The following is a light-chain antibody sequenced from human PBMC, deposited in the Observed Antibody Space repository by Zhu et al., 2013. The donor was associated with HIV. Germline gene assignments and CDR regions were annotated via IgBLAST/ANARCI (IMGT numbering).Light chain of an antibody. CDR3: QQYNDYPWT. J-gene: IGKJ1*01. V-gene: IGKV1-5*03. CDR2: KVS. Sequence: GDRVTITCRASQNINTWLAWYQRKPGKVPKVLIYKVSNLQSGVPSRFSGSRSGTAFTLTISSLQPDDFAIYYCQQYNDYPWTFGQGTKVEIK. CDR1: QNINTW.